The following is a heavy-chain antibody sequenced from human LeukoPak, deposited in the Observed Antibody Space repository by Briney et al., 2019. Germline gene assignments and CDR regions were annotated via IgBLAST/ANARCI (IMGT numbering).Heavy chain of an antibody. CDR1: GFTFSSYC. V-gene: IGHV3-21*01. CDR3: AGYNWNDGNGGMDV. CDR2: ISSSSSYI. Sequence: GGSLRLSCAASGFTFSSYCMNWVRQAPGKGLEWVSSISSSSSYIYYADSVKGRFTISRDNAKNSLYLQMNSLRAEDTAVYYCAGYNWNDGNGGMDVWGKGTTVTVSS. J-gene: IGHJ6*04. D-gene: IGHD1-1*01.